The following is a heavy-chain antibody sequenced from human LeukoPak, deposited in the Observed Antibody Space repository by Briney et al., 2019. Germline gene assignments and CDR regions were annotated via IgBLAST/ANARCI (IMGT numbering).Heavy chain of an antibody. J-gene: IGHJ4*02. V-gene: IGHV4-38-2*01. D-gene: IGHD2-2*01. CDR2: IYHSGST. CDR1: GYSISSGYY. CDR3: ARTYCTTTGCYVNS. Sequence: SETLSLTCAVSGYSISSGYYWGWIRQPPGKGLEWIGSIYHSGSTYYNPSLESRVTISVDTSKNQFSLKLRSVSAADTAVYYCARTYCTTTGCYVNSWGQGTLVTVSS.